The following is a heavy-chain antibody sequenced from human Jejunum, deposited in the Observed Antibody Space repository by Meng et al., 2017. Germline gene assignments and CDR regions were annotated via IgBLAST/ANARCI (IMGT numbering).Heavy chain of an antibody. J-gene: IGHJ4*02. CDR3: ATGPYSGN. CDR2: FTYGGST. Sequence: SETLSLTCSVSGASISSNNYYWGWIRQPPGKGLEWIASFTYGGSTYSSPSLNGRVFISFDTTKNLFSLKLTSVTAADTAAYYCATGPYSGNWGQGTLVTVSS. D-gene: IGHD1-1*01. CDR1: GASISSNNYY. V-gene: IGHV4-39*07.